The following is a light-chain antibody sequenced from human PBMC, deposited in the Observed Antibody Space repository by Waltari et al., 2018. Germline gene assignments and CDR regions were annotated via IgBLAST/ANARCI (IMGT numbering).Light chain of an antibody. CDR1: SSDIGTYNF. CDR3: CSYAGSYFFDVL. V-gene: IGLV2-11*01. CDR2: DVD. Sequence: QSALTQPRSVSGSPGQSISISCSGSSSDIGTYNFISWYQHHPGKAPRLLIYDVDKRPSGVPDRFSASKSGYTASLTISGLQVEDEADYFCCSYAGSYFFDVLFGEGTTLTVL. J-gene: IGLJ3*02.